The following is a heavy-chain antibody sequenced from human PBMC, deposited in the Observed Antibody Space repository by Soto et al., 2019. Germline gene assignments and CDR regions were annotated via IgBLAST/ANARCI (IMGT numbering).Heavy chain of an antibody. CDR2: IIPIFGTA. CDR3: ARDGSGSYHKMGYGMDV. J-gene: IGHJ6*02. D-gene: IGHD3-10*01. Sequence: ASVKVSCKASGGTFSSYAISWVRQAPGQGLEWMGGIIPIFGTANYAQKFQGRVTITADESTSTAYMELSSLRSEDTAVYYCARDGSGSYHKMGYGMDVWGQGTTVTVSS. CDR1: GGTFSSYA. V-gene: IGHV1-69*13.